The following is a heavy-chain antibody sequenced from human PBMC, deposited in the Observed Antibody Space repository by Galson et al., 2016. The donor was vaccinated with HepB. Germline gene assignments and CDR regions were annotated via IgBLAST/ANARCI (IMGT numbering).Heavy chain of an antibody. CDR2: IYWDDDK. V-gene: IGHV2-5*02. D-gene: IGHD6-6*01. CDR3: AHYNSNWSFDY. Sequence: PALVKPTQTLTLTCTFSGFSLSTSEVGVGWIRQPPGKALEWLALIYWDDDKRYSPSLKRRLTITKDISKNHVILTMTNLDPVDTATYFCAHYNSNWSFDYWGQGSLVTVSS. CDR1: GFSLSTSEVG. J-gene: IGHJ4*02.